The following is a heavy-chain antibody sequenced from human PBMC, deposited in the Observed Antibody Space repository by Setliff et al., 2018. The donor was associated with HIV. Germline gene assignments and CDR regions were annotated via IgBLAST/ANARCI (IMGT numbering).Heavy chain of an antibody. D-gene: IGHD3-3*01. CDR2: MHHSGGT. J-gene: IGHJ4*02. V-gene: IGHV4-38-2*02. CDR3: ARDQSDWFY. Sequence: SETLSLTCTVSGYSISTGYNWGCIRQPPGKGLEWIGSMHHSGGTYYNPSLKTRVTISLDTSKNQFSLNLSSVTAADTAVYYCARDQSDWFYWGQGTRVTVSS. CDR1: GYSISTGYN.